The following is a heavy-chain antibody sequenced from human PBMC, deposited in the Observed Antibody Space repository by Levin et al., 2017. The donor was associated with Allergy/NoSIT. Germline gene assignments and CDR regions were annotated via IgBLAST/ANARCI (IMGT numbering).Heavy chain of an antibody. Sequence: ASVKVSCKASGYTFTGYYMHWVRQAPGQGLEWMGWINPNSGGTNYAQKFQGRVTMTRDTSISTAYMELSRLRSDDTAVYYCARDQQVEATSWFPDYWGQGTLVTVSS. D-gene: IGHD5-12*01. CDR3: ARDQQVEATSWFPDY. V-gene: IGHV1-2*02. CDR1: GYTFTGYY. CDR2: INPNSGGT. J-gene: IGHJ4*02.